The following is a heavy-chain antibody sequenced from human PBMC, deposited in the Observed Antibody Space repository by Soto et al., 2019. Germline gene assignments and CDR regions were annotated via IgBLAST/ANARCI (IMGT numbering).Heavy chain of an antibody. V-gene: IGHV3-23*01. J-gene: IGHJ3*02. CDR1: GFAFSSHP. D-gene: IGHD3-10*01. CDR3: ARRVIGSSRAFDI. Sequence: GGSLRLSCAASGFAFSSHPMSWVRQAPEKGLEWVAGISDGGDLTYNADSVRGRFTISRDNSRNTLYLQMNSLRAEDTAVYYCARRVIGSSRAFDIWGQGTMVTVS. CDR2: ISDGGDLT.